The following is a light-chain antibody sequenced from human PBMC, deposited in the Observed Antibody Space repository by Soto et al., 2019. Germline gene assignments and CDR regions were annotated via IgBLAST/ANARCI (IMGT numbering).Light chain of an antibody. CDR1: QGISSH. V-gene: IGKV1-9*01. J-gene: IGKJ4*01. CDR2: GAS. Sequence: DIQLTQSPSFLSASVGDRVTITCRASQGISSHLAWYQQKPGKAPKLLIYGASTLQSGVPSRISGSGSGTEFTLTISSLQPEDFATYYCQQLNSYPLTFGGGTKVEIK. CDR3: QQLNSYPLT.